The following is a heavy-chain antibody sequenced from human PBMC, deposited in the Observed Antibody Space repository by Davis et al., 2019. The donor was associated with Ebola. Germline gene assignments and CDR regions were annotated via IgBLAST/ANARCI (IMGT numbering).Heavy chain of an antibody. D-gene: IGHD2-15*01. Sequence: GESLKISCAASGFTFSSYAMSWVRQAPGKGLEWVSAISGSGGSTYYADSVKGRFTISRDNSKNTLYLQMNSLRAEDTAVYYCAKQRDCSGGSCYSDDAFDIWGQGTMVTVSS. CDR3: AKQRDCSGGSCYSDDAFDI. V-gene: IGHV3-23*01. CDR1: GFTFSSYA. CDR2: ISGSGGST. J-gene: IGHJ3*02.